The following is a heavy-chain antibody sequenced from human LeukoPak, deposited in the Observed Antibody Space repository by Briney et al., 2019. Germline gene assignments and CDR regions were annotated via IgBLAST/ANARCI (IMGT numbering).Heavy chain of an antibody. CDR1: GGSFSIYY. J-gene: IGHJ3*02. D-gene: IGHD3-22*01. CDR3: AKSNGYGLIDI. V-gene: IGHV4-4*07. Sequence: SETLSLTCTVSGGSFSIYYWSWIRQPAGKGLEWIGRIYASGNTYYNPSLKSRVTMSVDTSKNQFSLKLNSVTAADTAVYYCAKSNGYGLIDIWGQGTMVTVSS. CDR2: IYASGNT.